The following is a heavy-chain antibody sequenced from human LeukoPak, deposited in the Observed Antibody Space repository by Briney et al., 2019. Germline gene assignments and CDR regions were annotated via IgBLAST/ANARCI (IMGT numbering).Heavy chain of an antibody. CDR2: IYYSGST. V-gene: IGHV4-30-4*01. CDR3: ARGVPYYDFWSPHYPYYFDY. D-gene: IGHD3-3*01. CDR1: GGSISSGDYY. J-gene: IGHJ4*02. Sequence: SQTLSLTCTVSGGSISSGDYYWSWIRQPPGKGLEWIGYIYYSGSTYDNPSLKSRVTISVDTSKNQFSQKLRSVTAADTAVYYCARGVPYYDFWSPHYPYYFDYWGQGTLVTVSS.